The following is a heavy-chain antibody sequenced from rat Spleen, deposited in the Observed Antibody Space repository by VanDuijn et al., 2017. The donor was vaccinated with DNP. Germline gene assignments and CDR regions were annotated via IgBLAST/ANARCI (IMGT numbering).Heavy chain of an antibody. V-gene: IGHV5-31*01. D-gene: IGHD1-1*01. CDR3: TTGLLGGFAY. CDR1: GFIFSNYW. CDR2: ISTGGGNT. Sequence: EVQLVESGGGPVQPGRSLKLSCVASGFIFSNYWMTWIRQAPGKGLDWVASISTGGGNTYYRDSVKGRFTISRDNAKSTLYLQMDSLRSEDTATYYGTTGLLGGFAYWGQGVMVTVSS. J-gene: IGHJ2*01.